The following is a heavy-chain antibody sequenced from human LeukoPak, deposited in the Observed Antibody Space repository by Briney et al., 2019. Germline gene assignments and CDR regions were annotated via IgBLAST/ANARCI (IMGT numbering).Heavy chain of an antibody. CDR2: ISRSSSTP. CDR3: ARKKSMTTGGFDV. Sequence: PAVSLRLSCVVSGFTLSNYEMNWVRQAPGKGLEWISDISRSSSTPYYADSVRGRFTISRDNAKNSLYLEMNSLRVEDTALYFCARKKSMTTGGFDVWGPGTMVIVSS. J-gene: IGHJ3*01. D-gene: IGHD1-14*01. V-gene: IGHV3-48*03. CDR1: GFTLSNYE.